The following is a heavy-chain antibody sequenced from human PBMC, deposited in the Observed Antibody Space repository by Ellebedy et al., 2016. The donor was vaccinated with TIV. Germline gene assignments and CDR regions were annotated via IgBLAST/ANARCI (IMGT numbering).Heavy chain of an antibody. CDR1: GDSISRSSYY. D-gene: IGHD3-10*01. V-gene: IGHV4-39*01. CDR3: ARWFGELLYVRWFDP. J-gene: IGHJ5*02. Sequence: SETLSLTCTVSGDSISRSSYYWGWIRQPPGKGLEWIGSIYYTRSTDYNPSLKSRVAISADTSKNQFSLRLSSVTAADTAVYYCARWFGELLYVRWFDPWGQGTLVTVSS. CDR2: IYYTRST.